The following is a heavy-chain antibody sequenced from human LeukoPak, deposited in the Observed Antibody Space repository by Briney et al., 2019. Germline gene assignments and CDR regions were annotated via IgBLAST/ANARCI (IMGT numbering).Heavy chain of an antibody. D-gene: IGHD5/OR15-5a*01. CDR1: GSSISSGSYY. J-gene: IGHJ6*03. Sequence: SQTLSLTCTVSGSSISSGSYYWSWIRQPAGKGLEWIGRIYTSGSTNYNPSLKSRVTISVDTSKNQFSLKLSSVTAADTAVYYCARDPSVYYYMDVWGKGTTVTVSS. CDR2: IYTSGST. V-gene: IGHV4-61*02. CDR3: ARDPSVYYYMDV.